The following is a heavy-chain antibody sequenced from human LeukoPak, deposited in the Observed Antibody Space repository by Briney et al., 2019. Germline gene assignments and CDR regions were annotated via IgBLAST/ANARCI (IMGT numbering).Heavy chain of an antibody. CDR1: GYTFTSYG. CDR3: ARGGHCSGCSCYIKNWFDP. CDR2: ISAYNGNT. V-gene: IGHV1-18*01. J-gene: IGHJ5*02. Sequence: ASVKVSCKASGYTFTSYGISWVRQAPGQGLEWMGWISAYNGNTNYAQKLQGRVTMTTDTSTSTAYMELRSLRSDDTAVYYCARGGHCSGCSCYIKNWFDPWGQGTLVTVSS. D-gene: IGHD2-15*01.